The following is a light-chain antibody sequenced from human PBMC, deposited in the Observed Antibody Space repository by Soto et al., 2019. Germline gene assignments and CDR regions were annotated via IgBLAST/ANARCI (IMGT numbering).Light chain of an antibody. CDR1: QSVSSSY. J-gene: IGKJ4*01. Sequence: EIVLTQSPGTLSLSPGERATLSCRASQSVSSSYLVWYQQKPGQAPRLLIYGASSRATGIPDRFSGSGSGTDFTLTISRLEPEDFAVYYCQQDGSSHTFGGGTKVEIK. V-gene: IGKV3-20*01. CDR2: GAS. CDR3: QQDGSSHT.